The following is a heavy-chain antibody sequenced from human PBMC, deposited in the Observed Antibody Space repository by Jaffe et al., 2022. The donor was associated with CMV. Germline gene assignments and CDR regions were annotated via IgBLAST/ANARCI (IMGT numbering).Heavy chain of an antibody. CDR2: ISAYNGNT. V-gene: IGHV1-18*04. D-gene: IGHD3-3*01. CDR1: GYTFTSYG. Sequence: QVQLVQSGAEVKKPGASVKVSCKASGYTFTSYGISWVRQAPGQGLEWMGWISAYNGNTNYAQKLQGRVTMTTDTSTSTAYMELRSLRSDDTAVYYCARDVYITIFGVVTFRHMDVWGKGTTVTVSS. J-gene: IGHJ6*03. CDR3: ARDVYITIFGVVTFRHMDV.